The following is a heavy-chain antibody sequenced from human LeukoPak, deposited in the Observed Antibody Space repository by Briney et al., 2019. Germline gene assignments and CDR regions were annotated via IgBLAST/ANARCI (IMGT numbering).Heavy chain of an antibody. D-gene: IGHD3-22*01. CDR3: ARERMIATARWFDP. J-gene: IGHJ5*02. Sequence: EASVKVSCKASGYTFTSYYIHWVRQAPGQGLEWMAIVNPGCDSTDYAQKFQGRVTMTRDTYTSTVYMELSSLRSEDTAVYYCARERMIATARWFDPWGQGTLVTVSS. V-gene: IGHV1-46*01. CDR2: VNPGCDST. CDR1: GYTFTSYY.